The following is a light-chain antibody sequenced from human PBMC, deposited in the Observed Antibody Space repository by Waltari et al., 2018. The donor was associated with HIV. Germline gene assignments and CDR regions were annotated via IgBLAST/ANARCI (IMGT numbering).Light chain of an antibody. V-gene: IGKV1-9*01. J-gene: IGKJ5*01. CDR3: QHRLNYPIP. CDR2: TAS. Sequence: DVQLTQSPSRVSASVGDRGPSTCRASQAIYNYLAWYQQKPGKAPRLLIHTASSLYAGVPSRFIVSGGGTEFTLTITSLEPEDFATYFCQHRLNYPIPFGQGTRLDI. CDR1: QAIYNY.